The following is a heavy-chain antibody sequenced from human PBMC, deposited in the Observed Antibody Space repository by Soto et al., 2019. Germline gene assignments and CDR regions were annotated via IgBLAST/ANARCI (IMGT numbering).Heavy chain of an antibody. D-gene: IGHD6-6*01. J-gene: IGHJ4*02. CDR1: GYTLTELS. V-gene: IGHV1-24*01. Sequence: ASVKVSCKVSGYTLTELSMHWVRQALGKGLEWMGGFDPEDGETIYAQKFQGRVTMTEDTSTGTAYMELSSLRSEDTAVYYCATDLEYSSSSRRGYWGQGTLAIVS. CDR2: FDPEDGET. CDR3: ATDLEYSSSSRRGY.